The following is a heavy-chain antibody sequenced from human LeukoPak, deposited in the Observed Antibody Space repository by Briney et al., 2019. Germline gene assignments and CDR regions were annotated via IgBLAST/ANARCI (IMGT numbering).Heavy chain of an antibody. CDR2: NYHSGST. CDR1: GYSINSCYY. V-gene: IGHV4-38-2*01. CDR3: SRKEGSIAARIDY. J-gene: IGHJ4*02. D-gene: IGHD6-6*01. Sequence: KPSETLALTXAVSGYSINSCYYWGWIRPPPGKGVGGSGSNYHSGSTYYNPSLKSRVTKSVDTSKNQFSLKLSSVTAADTAVYYCSRKEGSIAARIDYWGQGTLVTVSS.